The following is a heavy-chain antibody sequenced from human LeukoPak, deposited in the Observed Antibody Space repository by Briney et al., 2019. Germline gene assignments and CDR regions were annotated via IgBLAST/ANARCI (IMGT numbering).Heavy chain of an antibody. Sequence: GGSLRLSCAASGCNFRSLAMTWVRQAPGKGLEWVSTISASGTYYADPLRGRFTISRDNSRNTLDLQMSSLRAEDTAIYYCAKDHESHGYTCLDHWGQGTLVTVSS. CDR2: ISASGT. CDR3: AKDHESHGYTCLDH. D-gene: IGHD2-2*02. J-gene: IGHJ4*02. V-gene: IGHV3-23*01. CDR1: GCNFRSLA.